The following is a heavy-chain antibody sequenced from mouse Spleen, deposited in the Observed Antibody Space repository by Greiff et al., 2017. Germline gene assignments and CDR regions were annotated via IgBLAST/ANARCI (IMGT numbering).Heavy chain of an antibody. D-gene: IGHD1-1*01. CDR1: GYTFTSYW. CDR2: IYPGDGDT. Sequence: VQRVESGAELARPGASVKLSCKASGYTFTSYWMQWVKQRPGQGLEWIGAIYPGDGDTRYTQKFKGKATLTADKSSSTAYMQLSSLASEDSAVYYCARFRGSRRDYFDYWGQGTTLTVSS. J-gene: IGHJ2*01. V-gene: IGHV1-87*01. CDR3: ARFRGSRRDYFDY.